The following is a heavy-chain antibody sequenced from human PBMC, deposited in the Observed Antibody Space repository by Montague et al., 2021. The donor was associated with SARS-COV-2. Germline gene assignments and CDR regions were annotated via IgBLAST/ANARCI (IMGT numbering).Heavy chain of an antibody. D-gene: IGHD3-22*01. CDR1: GFALRDYY. CDR3: ARPQRGGYDSSDYLHF. CDR2: ISGSSGDT. V-gene: IGHV3-11*03. Sequence: SLRLSCAASGFALRDYYLSWVRQAPGKGPEWLAYISGSSGDTSYADSVKGRFTISTDNAKNSLYLQINSLRAEDTAVYYCARPQRGGYDSSDYLHFWGQGAQVTVSS. J-gene: IGHJ4*02.